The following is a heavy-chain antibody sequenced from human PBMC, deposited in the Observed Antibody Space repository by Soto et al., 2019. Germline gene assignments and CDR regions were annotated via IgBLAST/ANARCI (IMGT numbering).Heavy chain of an antibody. CDR1: GFSLSTSGVG. D-gene: IGHD4-4*01. CDR2: IYWDDDK. J-gene: IGHJ6*02. CDR3: AHMYSIQPIYYYYYGMDV. Sequence: QITLKESGPTLVKPTQTLTLTCTFSGFSLSTSGVGVGWIRQPPGKALEWLALIYWDDDKRYSPSLKSRLTITKDTSKNQVVLTMTNMDPVDTATYYCAHMYSIQPIYYYYYGMDVWGQGTTVTVSS. V-gene: IGHV2-5*02.